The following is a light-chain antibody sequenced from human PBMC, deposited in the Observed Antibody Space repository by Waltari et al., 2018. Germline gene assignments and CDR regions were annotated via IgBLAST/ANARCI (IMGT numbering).Light chain of an antibody. Sequence: DIQMTQSPSSLAASVGDRVTITCQASQDITIYLNWYQQKPGKAPKPLIYDTSKLETGVPSRFSGSGSGTHFTFTISSLQPEDIATYYCQVSFHFPLTFGGGTKLEIK. CDR3: QVSFHFPLT. CDR2: DTS. CDR1: QDITIY. V-gene: IGKV1-33*01. J-gene: IGKJ4*01.